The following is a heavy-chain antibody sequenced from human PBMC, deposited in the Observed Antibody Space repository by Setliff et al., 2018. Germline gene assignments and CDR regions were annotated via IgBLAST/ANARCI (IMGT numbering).Heavy chain of an antibody. CDR2: INPNSGGT. V-gene: IGHV1-2*02. J-gene: IGHJ4*02. D-gene: IGHD5-12*01. CDR1: GYTFTGYY. Sequence: ASVKVSCKASGYTFTGYYVHWVRQAPGQGLEWMGWINPNSGGTNYAQRFQGRVTMTRDTSISTAYMELSRLRSDDTAVYYCARGILKGWLQNFDYWGQGTLVTVSS. CDR3: ARGILKGWLQNFDY.